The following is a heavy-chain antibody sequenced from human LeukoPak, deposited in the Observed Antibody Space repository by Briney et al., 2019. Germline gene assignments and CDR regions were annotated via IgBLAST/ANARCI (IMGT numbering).Heavy chain of an antibody. J-gene: IGHJ6*02. V-gene: IGHV4-59*01. Sequence: PSETLSLTCTVSGGSISSYYWSWIRQPPGKGLEWIGYIYYSGSTNYNPSLKSRCTMSVDTSKNQFSLKLSSVTAADTAVYYCARFPPAANYYYYGMDVWGQGTTVTVSS. D-gene: IGHD2-2*01. CDR2: IYYSGST. CDR1: GGSISSYY. CDR3: ARFPPAANYYYYGMDV.